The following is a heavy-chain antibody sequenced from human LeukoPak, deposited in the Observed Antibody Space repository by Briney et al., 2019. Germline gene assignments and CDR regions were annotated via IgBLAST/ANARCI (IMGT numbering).Heavy chain of an antibody. CDR2: IKSKTDGGTT. J-gene: IGHJ4*02. Sequence: GGSLRLSCAASGFTFSNAWMSWVRQAPGKGLEWVGRIKSKTDGGTTDYAAPVKGRFTISRDDSKNTLYLQMNSLKTEDTVVYYCTTDRYGERFDYWGQGTLVTVSS. CDR3: TTDRYGERFDY. V-gene: IGHV3-15*01. D-gene: IGHD4-17*01. CDR1: GFTFSNAW.